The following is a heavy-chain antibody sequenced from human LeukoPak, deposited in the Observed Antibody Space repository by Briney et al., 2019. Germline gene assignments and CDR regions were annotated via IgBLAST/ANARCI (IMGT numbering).Heavy chain of an antibody. J-gene: IGHJ4*02. D-gene: IGHD2-15*01. V-gene: IGHV3-21*01. CDR2: TSSSSSYI. Sequence: PGGSLRLSCAASGFTFSSYSMNWVRQAPGKGLEWVSSTSSSSSYIYYADSVKGRFTISRDNAKNSLYLQMNSLRAEDTAVYYCARRGRGYCSGGSCYAVYWGQGTLVTVSS. CDR1: GFTFSSYS. CDR3: ARRGRGYCSGGSCYAVY.